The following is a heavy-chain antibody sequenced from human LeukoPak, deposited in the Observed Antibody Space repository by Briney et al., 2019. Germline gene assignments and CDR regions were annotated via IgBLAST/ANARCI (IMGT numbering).Heavy chain of an antibody. Sequence: GGSLRLSCAASGFTFSSYSMNWVRQAPGEGLEWVSYISSSSSTIYYADSVKGRFTISRDNAKNSLYLQMNSLRAEDTAVYYCARAGSSYDFDYWGQGTLVTVSS. CDR3: ARAGSSYDFDY. D-gene: IGHD5-12*01. V-gene: IGHV3-48*01. CDR1: GFTFSSYS. J-gene: IGHJ4*02. CDR2: ISSSSSTI.